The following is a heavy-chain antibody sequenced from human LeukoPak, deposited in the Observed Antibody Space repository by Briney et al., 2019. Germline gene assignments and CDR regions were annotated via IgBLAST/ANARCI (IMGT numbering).Heavy chain of an antibody. V-gene: IGHV4-34*01. Sequence: SETLSLTCAVYGGSFSGYYWSWIRQPPGTGLEWIGEINHSGSTNYNPSLKSRVTISVDTSKNQFSLKLSSVTAADTAVYYCARGVYIVVVPAAAWFDPWGQGTLVTVSS. CDR1: GGSFSGYY. J-gene: IGHJ5*02. CDR3: ARGVYIVVVPAAAWFDP. D-gene: IGHD2-2*01. CDR2: INHSGST.